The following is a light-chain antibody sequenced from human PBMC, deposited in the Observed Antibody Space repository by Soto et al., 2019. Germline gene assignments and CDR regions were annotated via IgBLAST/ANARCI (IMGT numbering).Light chain of an antibody. CDR2: DVS. CDR3: NSYTSSSPPYV. J-gene: IGLJ1*01. Sequence: QSVLTQPASVSGSAGQSISISCAGTNSDIGRYNFVSWYQQRPGQAPKLLIFDVSNRPSGTSDRFSGSKSGQTASLTISGLQAEDEADYYCNSYTSSSPPYVFGTG. CDR1: NSDIGRYNF. V-gene: IGLV2-14*01.